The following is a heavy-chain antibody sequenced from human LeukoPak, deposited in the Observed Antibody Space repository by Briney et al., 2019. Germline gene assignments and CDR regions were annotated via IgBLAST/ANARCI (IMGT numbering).Heavy chain of an antibody. CDR2: IRNDGSNK. D-gene: IGHD6-19*01. V-gene: IGHV3-30*02. J-gene: IGHJ4*02. CDR1: GFTFSSYG. Sequence: GGSLRLSCAASGFTFSSYGMHWVRQAPGKGLEWVAFIRNDGSNKYYADSVKGRFTISRDNAKNSLYLQMNSLRAEDTAVYYCARDPSSSGPSFDYWGQGTLVTVSS. CDR3: ARDPSSSGPSFDY.